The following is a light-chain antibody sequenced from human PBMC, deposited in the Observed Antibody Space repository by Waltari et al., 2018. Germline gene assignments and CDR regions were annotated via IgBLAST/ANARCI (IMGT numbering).Light chain of an antibody. Sequence: EIMMTQSPATLSVSPGERATLSCRASQSINSKVAWYQQKPGHTPRLLIYGASTRASSTAAMFSSGGSGTYFTLTSRRLHSDDVVHYSCQQYDSWPPVFGQGTRLEI. CDR3: QQYDSWPPV. J-gene: IGKJ5*01. V-gene: IGKV3-15*01. CDR2: GAS. CDR1: QSINSK.